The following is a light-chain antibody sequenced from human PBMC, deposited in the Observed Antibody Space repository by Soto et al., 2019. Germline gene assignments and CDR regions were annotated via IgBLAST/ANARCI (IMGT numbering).Light chain of an antibody. CDR2: DAS. V-gene: IGKV3-20*01. CDR3: QQYGSSLLLT. CDR1: QSVSSSY. J-gene: IGKJ4*02. Sequence: EIVLTQSPGTLSLSPGERATLSCRARQSVSSSYLAWYQQKPGQAPRLLIYDASSRATGIPDRFSGSGSGTDFTLTISRLEPEDFAVYYCQQYGSSLLLTFGGGTKVEIK.